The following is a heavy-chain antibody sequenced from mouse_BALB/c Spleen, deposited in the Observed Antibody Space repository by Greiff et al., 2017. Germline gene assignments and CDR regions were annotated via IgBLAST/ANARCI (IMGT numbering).Heavy chain of an antibody. V-gene: IGHV1-82*01. CDR3: ARELRPPGFAY. CDR1: GYAFSSSW. Sequence: QVQLKQSGPELVKPGASVKISCKASGYAFSSSWMNWVKQRPGQGLEWIGRIYPGDGDTNYNGKFKGKATLTADKSSSTAYMQLSSLTSVDSAVYFCARELRPPGFAYWGQGTLVTVSA. CDR2: IYPGDGDT. J-gene: IGHJ3*01. D-gene: IGHD1-2*01.